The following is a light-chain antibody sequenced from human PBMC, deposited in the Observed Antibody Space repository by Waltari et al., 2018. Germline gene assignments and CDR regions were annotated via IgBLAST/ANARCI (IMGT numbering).Light chain of an antibody. CDR3: ALYMGSGIWV. J-gene: IGLJ3*02. CDR2: KGN. Sequence: QTVVTQAPSLSVSPGGTVTLTCALSSGSVSPSSSATLYQQTPGQPPRTLVYKGNARSSGVPDRFSGSILGNTAALTITGAQADDESDYYCALYMGSGIWVFGGGTKLTVL. CDR1: SGSVSPSSS. V-gene: IGLV8-61*01.